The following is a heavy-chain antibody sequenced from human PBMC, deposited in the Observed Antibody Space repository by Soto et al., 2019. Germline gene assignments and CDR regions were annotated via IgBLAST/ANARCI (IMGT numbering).Heavy chain of an antibody. J-gene: IGHJ4*02. V-gene: IGHV3-72*01. CDR1: GFTFSDHY. CDR3: VRVLTRYYLDY. CDR2: IRDKGNRYTT. Sequence: EVQLVESGGGLVQPGGSLRLSCSVSGFTFSDHYMDWVRQAPGKGLEWVGRIRDKGNRYTTEYAASVKDRFTVSGDESRNTLYLQMNGLKTEDTAVYFCVRVLTRYYLDYWGQGDLVTVSS. D-gene: IGHD3-3*01.